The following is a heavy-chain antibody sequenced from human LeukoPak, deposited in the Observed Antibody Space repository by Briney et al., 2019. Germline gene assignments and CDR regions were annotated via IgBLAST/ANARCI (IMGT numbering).Heavy chain of an antibody. CDR1: GFTFSSYS. V-gene: IGHV3-21*04. CDR3: ARDGGPGSYRDNDY. Sequence: PGGSLRLSCAASGFTFSSYSMNWVRQAPGKGLEWVSSISSSSSYIYYADSVKGRFTISRDNSKNTLYLQMNSLRAEDTAVYYCARDGGPGSYRDNDYWGQGTLVTVSS. J-gene: IGHJ4*02. CDR2: ISSSSSYI. D-gene: IGHD1-26*01.